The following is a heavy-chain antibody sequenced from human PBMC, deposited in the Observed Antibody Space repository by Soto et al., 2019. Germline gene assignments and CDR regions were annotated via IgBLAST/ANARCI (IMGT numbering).Heavy chain of an antibody. V-gene: IGHV4-59*01. D-gene: IGHD5-18*01. CDR3: ARGGESAMAPDY. CDR1: DGDISSYY. J-gene: IGHJ4*02. Sequence: TSVTQSLTCTVSDGDISSYYGSWIRQPPGKGLEWIGYIYYSGSTNYNPSLKSRVTISVDTSKNQFSLKLSSVTAADTAVYYCARGGESAMAPDYWGQGLLVTV. CDR2: IYYSGST.